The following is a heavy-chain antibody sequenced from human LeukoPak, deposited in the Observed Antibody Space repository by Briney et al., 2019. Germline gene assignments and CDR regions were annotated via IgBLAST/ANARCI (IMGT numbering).Heavy chain of an antibody. J-gene: IGHJ4*02. CDR1: GFTFSSYA. V-gene: IGHV3-30*04. CDR3: ARDSRYCSGGSCYSGLVQHNYYFDY. D-gene: IGHD2-15*01. Sequence: GGSLRLSCAASGFTFSSYAMHWVRQAPGKGLEWVAVISYDGSNKYYADSVKGRFTISRDNSKNTLHLQMNSLRAEDTAVYYCARDSRYCSGGSCYSGLVQHNYYFDYWGQGTLVTVSS. CDR2: ISYDGSNK.